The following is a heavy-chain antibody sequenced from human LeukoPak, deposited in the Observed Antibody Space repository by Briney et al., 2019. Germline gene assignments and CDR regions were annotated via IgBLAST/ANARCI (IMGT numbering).Heavy chain of an antibody. D-gene: IGHD1-14*01. CDR2: IDGSGTNT. CDR3: AKRPARPKPFDC. V-gene: IGHV3-23*01. Sequence: GGSLRLSCAVSGFTFTSYGMSWVRQAPGKGLEWVSAIDGSGTNTLYADSVKGRFTISRDNSKNTAYLQMNSLRAEDTAIYYCAKRPARPKPFDCWGQGTLVTVSS. J-gene: IGHJ4*02. CDR1: GFTFTSYG.